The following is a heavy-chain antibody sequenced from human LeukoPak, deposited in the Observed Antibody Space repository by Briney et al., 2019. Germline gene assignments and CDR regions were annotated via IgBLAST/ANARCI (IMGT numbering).Heavy chain of an antibody. CDR3: AREGDYGDYYFDY. D-gene: IGHD4-17*01. Sequence: PGGSLRLSCAASGFTFSSYWMSWVRQAPGKGLEWVANIKQDGSEKYYVDSVKGRFTISRDNAKNSLYLQMNSLRAEDTAVYYCAREGDYGDYYFDYWGQGTLVTVSS. CDR1: GFTFSSYW. CDR2: IKQDGSEK. J-gene: IGHJ4*02. V-gene: IGHV3-7*01.